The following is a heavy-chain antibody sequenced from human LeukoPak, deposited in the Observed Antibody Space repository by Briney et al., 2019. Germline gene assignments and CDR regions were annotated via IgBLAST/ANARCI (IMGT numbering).Heavy chain of an antibody. Sequence: SVKVSCKASGGTFSSYAISWVRQAPGQVLEWMGRIIPIFGIANYAQKFQGRVTITADKSTSTAYMELSSLRSEDTAVYYCARDHYYDSSGYYSRFDPWGQGTLVTVSS. CDR1: GGTFSSYA. J-gene: IGHJ5*02. CDR3: ARDHYYDSSGYYSRFDP. D-gene: IGHD3-22*01. CDR2: IIPIFGIA. V-gene: IGHV1-69*04.